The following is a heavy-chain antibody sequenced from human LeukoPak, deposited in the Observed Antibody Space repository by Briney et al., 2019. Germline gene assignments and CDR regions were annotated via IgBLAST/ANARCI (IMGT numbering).Heavy chain of an antibody. CDR1: GHLLNRYY. CDR2: IYYRGST. J-gene: IGHJ4*02. D-gene: IGHD4-17*01. Sequence: SETLSLPCTVSGHLLNRYYGLCTRQPPGKGLEWIGYIYYRGSTNYNPSLKSRVTISVDTSKNQFSLKLSSVTAADTAVYYCARDQYGDYYFDYWGQGTLVTVSS. V-gene: IGHV4-59*01. CDR3: ARDQYGDYYFDY.